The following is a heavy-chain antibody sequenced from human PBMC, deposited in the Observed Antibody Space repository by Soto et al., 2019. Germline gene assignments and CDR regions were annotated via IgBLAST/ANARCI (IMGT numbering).Heavy chain of an antibody. CDR1: GFTFSSYA. CDR2: ISYDGSNK. CDR3: ARDGESYDSSGLIDY. D-gene: IGHD3-22*01. Sequence: GGSLRLSCAASGFTFSSYAMHWVRQAPGKGLEWVAVISYDGSNKYYADSVKGRFTISRDNSKNTLYLQMNSLRAEDTAVYYCARDGESYDSSGLIDYWGKGTLVTVSS. J-gene: IGHJ4*02. V-gene: IGHV3-30-3*01.